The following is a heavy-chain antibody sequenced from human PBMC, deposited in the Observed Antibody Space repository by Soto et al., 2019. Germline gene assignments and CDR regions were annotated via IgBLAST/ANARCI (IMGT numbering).Heavy chain of an antibody. Sequence: QLQLQESGPGLVKPSETLSLTCTVSGGSISSSSYYWGWIRQPPGKGLEWIGSIYYSGSTYYNPSLKRRVTISVDTSKNQFSLKLSSVTAADTAVYYCARHLGRPRYCSSTSCYYYYYYMDVWGKGTTVTVSS. CDR2: IYYSGST. D-gene: IGHD2-2*01. V-gene: IGHV4-39*01. CDR1: GGSISSSSYY. J-gene: IGHJ6*03. CDR3: ARHLGRPRYCSSTSCYYYYYYMDV.